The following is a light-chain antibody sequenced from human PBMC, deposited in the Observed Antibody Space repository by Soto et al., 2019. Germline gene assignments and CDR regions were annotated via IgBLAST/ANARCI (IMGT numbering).Light chain of an antibody. J-gene: IGKJ2*01. V-gene: IGKV3-20*01. CDR3: QQYDSSLYT. CDR1: QSVSSSY. Sequence: EIVLTQSPGTLSLSPGERATLSCRASQSVSSSYVAWYQQKPGQAPRLLIYGASSRATGIPDRFSGSGSGTDFTLSISRLKPEDFAVYYCQQYDSSLYTFGQGTKLEIK. CDR2: GAS.